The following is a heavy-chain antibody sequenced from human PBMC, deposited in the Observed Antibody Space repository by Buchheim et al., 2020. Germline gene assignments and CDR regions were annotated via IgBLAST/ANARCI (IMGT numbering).Heavy chain of an antibody. J-gene: IGHJ4*02. CDR3: ARGSSSWYEVDY. V-gene: IGHV1-2*02. D-gene: IGHD6-13*01. CDR2: LNPNSGGT. Sequence: QVQLVQSGAEVKKPGASVKVSCKASGYTFTGYYMHWVRQAPGQGLEWMGWLNPNSGGTNSAQKFQGRVNMTRDTSISTSSMELSRLRSDDTAVYYCARGSSSWYEVDYWGQGTL. CDR1: GYTFTGYY.